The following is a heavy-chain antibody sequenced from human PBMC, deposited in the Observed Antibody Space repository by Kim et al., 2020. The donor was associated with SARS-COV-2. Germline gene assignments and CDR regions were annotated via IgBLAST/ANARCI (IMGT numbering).Heavy chain of an antibody. V-gene: IGHV4-34*01. D-gene: IGHD3-10*01. J-gene: IGHJ5*02. CDR1: GGSFSGYY. CDR2: INHSGST. CDR3: ARWFREARNWFDP. Sequence: SETLSLTCAVYGGSFSGYYWSWIRQPPGKGLEWIGEINHSGSTNYNPSLKSRVTISVDTSKNQFSLKLGSVTAADTAVYYCARWFREARNWFDPWGQGTLVTVSS.